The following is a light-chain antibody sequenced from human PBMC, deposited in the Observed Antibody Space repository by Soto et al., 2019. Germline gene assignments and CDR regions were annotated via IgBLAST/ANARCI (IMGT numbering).Light chain of an antibody. CDR2: EVS. Sequence: QSVLTQPASVSGSPGQSITISCTGTGSDIGGYNYVSWYQQHPGKAPKVMIYEVSNRPSGVSNRFSASKSGNTASLTISGLQAEDEADYYCTSHTSSSSVVFGGGTKLTVL. V-gene: IGLV2-14*01. CDR1: GSDIGGYNY. J-gene: IGLJ2*01. CDR3: TSHTSSSSVV.